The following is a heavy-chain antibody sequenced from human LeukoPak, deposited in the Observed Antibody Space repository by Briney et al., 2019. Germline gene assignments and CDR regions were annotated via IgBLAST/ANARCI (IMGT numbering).Heavy chain of an antibody. Sequence: GESLKISCEGSGYSFTSSWIGWVRQMPGKGLXXXXXIYPGDSDIRYSPSFQGQVTISADKSITTACLQWSSLKASDTAIYYCARGLYCSGGSCRFDYWGQGTLVTVSS. CDR1: GYSFTSSW. CDR2: IYPGDSDI. V-gene: IGHV5-51*01. J-gene: IGHJ4*02. D-gene: IGHD2-15*01. CDR3: ARGLYCSGGSCRFDY.